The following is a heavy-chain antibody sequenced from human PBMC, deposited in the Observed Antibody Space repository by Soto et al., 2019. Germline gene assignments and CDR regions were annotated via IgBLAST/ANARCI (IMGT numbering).Heavy chain of an antibody. V-gene: IGHV3-11*01. Sequence: GGSLRLSCAASGFTFSDSYMSWIRQAPGRGLEWVSYISSSDSIIYYSDSVKGRFIISRDNAKNSLYLQMNRLRAEDTAVYYCQRDLGYYDSSGYLDYWAQGTQVTDSS. CDR3: QRDLGYYDSSGYLDY. D-gene: IGHD3-22*01. J-gene: IGHJ4*02. CDR1: GFTFSDSY. CDR2: ISSSDSII.